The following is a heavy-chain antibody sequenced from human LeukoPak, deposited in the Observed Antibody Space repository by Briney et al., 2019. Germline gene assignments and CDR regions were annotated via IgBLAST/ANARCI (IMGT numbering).Heavy chain of an antibody. J-gene: IGHJ4*02. CDR3: ARDGEAEQQLMH. V-gene: IGHV1-18*01. CDR2: ISAYNGNT. CDR1: GYTFINYG. D-gene: IGHD6-13*01. Sequence: ASVKVSCKASGYTFINYGITWVRQAPGQGLEWMGWISAYNGNTNYAQKFQGRVTLTTDTSTNTAYMQMRSLSSDDSAVYYCARDGEAEQQLMHWGQGTLVTVSS.